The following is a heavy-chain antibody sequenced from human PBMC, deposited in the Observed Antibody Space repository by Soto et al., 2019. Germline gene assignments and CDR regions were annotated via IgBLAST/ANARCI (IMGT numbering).Heavy chain of an antibody. V-gene: IGHV3-7*03. Sequence: PGGSLRLSCAASGFTFSSYWMSWVRQAPGKGLGWVANIKQDGSEKYYVDSVKGRFTISRDNAKNSLYLQMNSLRAEDTAVYYCARGPYYYDSSGYWVEGAFDIWGQGTMVTVSS. D-gene: IGHD3-22*01. CDR2: IKQDGSEK. CDR1: GFTFSSYW. J-gene: IGHJ3*02. CDR3: ARGPYYYDSSGYWVEGAFDI.